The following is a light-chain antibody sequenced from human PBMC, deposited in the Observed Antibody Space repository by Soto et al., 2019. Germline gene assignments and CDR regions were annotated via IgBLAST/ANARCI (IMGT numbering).Light chain of an antibody. V-gene: IGKV3-11*01. CDR1: QSVYTF. Sequence: EIVLTQSPATLSLSPGERATLSCRASQSVYTFLDWYQQKPGQTPRLLIYAASIRATGIPARFSGSGSGTDFTLTISSLEPEDFAVYYCQQRSNWPITFGQGARLEIK. CDR3: QQRSNWPIT. CDR2: AAS. J-gene: IGKJ5*01.